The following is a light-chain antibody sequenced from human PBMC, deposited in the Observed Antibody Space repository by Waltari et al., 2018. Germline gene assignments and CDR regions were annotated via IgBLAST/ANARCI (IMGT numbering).Light chain of an antibody. Sequence: AIRMNQSPSSLSASTADIVTITCRASQGISSYLSWYQQKPGKAPKLLIYAASTLQSGVPSRFSGSGSGTDFTLTISCLQSEDFATYYCQQYYSYPRFGQGTRLEIK. CDR1: QGISSY. V-gene: IGKV1-8*01. CDR2: AAS. CDR3: QQYYSYPR. J-gene: IGKJ5*01.